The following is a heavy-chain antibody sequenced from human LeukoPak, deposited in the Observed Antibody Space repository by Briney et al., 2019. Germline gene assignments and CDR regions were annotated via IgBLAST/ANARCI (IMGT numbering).Heavy chain of an antibody. V-gene: IGHV3-30*03. D-gene: IGHD5-18*01. CDR3: ARDFGHTADY. CDR1: GFTFPFSSYD. CDR2: ISYDGSNK. J-gene: IGHJ4*02. Sequence: GRSLRLSCAAPGFTFPFSSYDMHWVRQAPGKGLEWVAVISYDGSNKYYADSVKGRFTISRDNSKNTLYLQMNSLRVEDTAVYYCARDFGHTADYWGQGTLVTVSS.